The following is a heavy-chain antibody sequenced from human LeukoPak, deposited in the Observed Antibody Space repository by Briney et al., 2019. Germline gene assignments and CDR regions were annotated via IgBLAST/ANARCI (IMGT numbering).Heavy chain of an antibody. J-gene: IGHJ5*02. D-gene: IGHD3-9*01. CDR2: ITSSSGNI. V-gene: IGHV3-21*01. CDR1: GFSFTYST. Sequence: KTGGSLRLSCAASGFSFTYSTVNWVRLAPGKGLEWVSSITSSSGNIYYSDSVRGRFAVSRDNAKNSLYLQMNSLIAEDSAVYYCVRIPNNAGFPNWFDPWGQGTLVSVSS. CDR3: VRIPNNAGFPNWFDP.